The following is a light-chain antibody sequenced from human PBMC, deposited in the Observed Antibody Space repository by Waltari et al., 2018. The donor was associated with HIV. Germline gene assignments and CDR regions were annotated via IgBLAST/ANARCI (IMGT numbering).Light chain of an antibody. CDR1: QDSSSY. Sequence: DIPLTQSPCCPSASKGDRVTITCRASQDSSSYLAWYQQKPGTAPNVLIYAVSTLQSGVPSRFGGRGSGTEFTLTITSLQAEDFATYYCQQLNSYPVTFGQGTKVEIK. CDR3: QQLNSYPVT. CDR2: AVS. J-gene: IGKJ1*01. V-gene: IGKV1-9*01.